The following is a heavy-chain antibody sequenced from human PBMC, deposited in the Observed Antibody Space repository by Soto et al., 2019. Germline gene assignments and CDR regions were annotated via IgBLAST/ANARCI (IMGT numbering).Heavy chain of an antibody. V-gene: IGHV3-23*01. J-gene: IGHJ6*02. CDR2: ISGSGGST. CDR1: GFTFSSYA. Sequence: GGSLRLSCAASGFTFSSYAMSWVRQAPGKGLEWVSAISGSGGSTYYADSVKGRFTISRDNSKNTLYLQMNSLSAEDTAVYYCAKDSSSSYYYYYGMDVWGQGTTVTVSS. CDR3: AKDSSSSYYYYYGMDV. D-gene: IGHD6-6*01.